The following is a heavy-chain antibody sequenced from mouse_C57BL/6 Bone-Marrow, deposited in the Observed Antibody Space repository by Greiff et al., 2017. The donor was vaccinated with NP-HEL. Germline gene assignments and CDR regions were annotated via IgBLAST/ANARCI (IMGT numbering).Heavy chain of an antibody. J-gene: IGHJ3*01. CDR3: ARSEEGAYYSNYWFDY. Sequence: VQLQQSGAELVQPGASVKLSCNASGYTFTEYTIHWVKQRSGQGLEWIGWFYLGSGSIKYNEKFKDKATLTANKSYSTVYMELSKLTSEDAAVYFCARSEEGAYYSNYWFDYWGQGTLVTVSA. CDR2: FYLGSGSI. D-gene: IGHD2-5*01. CDR1: GYTFTEYT. V-gene: IGHV1-62-2*01.